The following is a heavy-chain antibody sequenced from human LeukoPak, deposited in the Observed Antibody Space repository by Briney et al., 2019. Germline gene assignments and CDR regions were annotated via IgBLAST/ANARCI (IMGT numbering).Heavy chain of an antibody. D-gene: IGHD3-9*01. CDR2: ISSSNSDI. V-gene: IGHV3-21*01. CDR3: ARDLRTVYYYYGMDV. J-gene: IGHJ6*02. CDR1: GFTFTSYT. Sequence: GGSLRLSCAASGFTFTSYTMNWVRQAPGKGLEWVSSISSSNSDISYADSVKGRFTISRDNAKNSLYLQMNSLRAEDTAVYYCARDLRTVYYYYGMDVWGQGTTVTVSS.